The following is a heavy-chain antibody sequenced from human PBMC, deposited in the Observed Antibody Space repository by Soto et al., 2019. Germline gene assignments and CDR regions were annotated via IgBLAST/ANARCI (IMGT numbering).Heavy chain of an antibody. CDR3: ARDTGYTFGSLNY. D-gene: IGHD5-18*01. CDR2: MNAGVGNT. CDR1: GYTFTDYA. J-gene: IGHJ4*02. Sequence: HVALVQSGAAVKKPGASVTISCQASGYTFTDYALHWVRQAPGQRLECMGWMNAGVGNTLYSQKFQGRITITRDTSASTAYMELNSLKSEDTAIYYCARDTGYTFGSLNYWGPGTLVTGSS. V-gene: IGHV1-3*01.